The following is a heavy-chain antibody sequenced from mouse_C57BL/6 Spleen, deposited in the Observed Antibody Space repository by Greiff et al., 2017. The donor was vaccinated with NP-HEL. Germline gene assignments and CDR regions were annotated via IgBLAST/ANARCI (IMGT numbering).Heavy chain of an antibody. CDR2: IDPETGGT. V-gene: IGHV1-15*01. CDR3: TRGGYYSVNWYFDV. Sequence: VQLQQSGAELVRPGASVTLSCKASGYTFTDYEMHWVKQTPVHGLEWIGAIDPETGGTAYNQKFKGKAILTADKSSSTAYMELRSLTSEDSAVYYCTRGGYYSVNWYFDVWGTGTTVTVSS. J-gene: IGHJ1*03. D-gene: IGHD2-3*01. CDR1: GYTFTDYE.